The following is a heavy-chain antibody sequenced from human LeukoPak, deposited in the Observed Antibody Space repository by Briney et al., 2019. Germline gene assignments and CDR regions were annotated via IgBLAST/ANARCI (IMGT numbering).Heavy chain of an antibody. CDR3: AKDAARHDY. CDR2: ISGSGGST. V-gene: IGHV3-23*01. D-gene: IGHD6-25*01. CDR1: GFTFSSYA. Sequence: GGSLRLSCAASGFTFSSYAMSWVRQAPGKGMEWVSAISGSGGSTYYADSVQGRFTISSDNSKNTLYLQMNSLRAEDTAVNYWAKDAARHDYWRQGTLVTVSS. J-gene: IGHJ4*02.